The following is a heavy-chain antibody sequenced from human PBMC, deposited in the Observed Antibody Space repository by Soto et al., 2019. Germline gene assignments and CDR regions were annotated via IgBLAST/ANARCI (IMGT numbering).Heavy chain of an antibody. CDR3: VKGAYSSGWDLWYNWFDP. CDR1: GVSLTNYV. V-gene: IGHV3-48*01. CDR2: IGGSSSTI. Sequence: PVGSLRHSCSASGVSLTNYVMNWVRKNPGKGLEWISSIGGSSSTIFHADSVKGRFTISRDNSKNTLYLQMSSLRAEDTAVYYCVKGAYSSGWDLWYNWFDPWGQGTLVTVSS. J-gene: IGHJ5*02. D-gene: IGHD6-19*01.